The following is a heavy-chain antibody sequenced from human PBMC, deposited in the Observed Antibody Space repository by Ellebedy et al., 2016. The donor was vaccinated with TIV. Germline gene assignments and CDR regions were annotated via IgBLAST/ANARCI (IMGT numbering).Heavy chain of an antibody. CDR2: ISYDESNK. D-gene: IGHD2-2*01. CDR1: GTRSGPSG. CDR3: AKDWGGEYWTSTNCYLDYFFDY. Sequence: GGSLRLSXAASGTRSGPSGMHWVPKAPGTGLEWVAVISYDESNKYYADSVRGRFTISRDNSKNTLYLQMGSLRAEDTAVYYCAKDWGGEYWTSTNCYLDYFFDYWGQGTLVTVSS. J-gene: IGHJ4*02. V-gene: IGHV3-30*18.